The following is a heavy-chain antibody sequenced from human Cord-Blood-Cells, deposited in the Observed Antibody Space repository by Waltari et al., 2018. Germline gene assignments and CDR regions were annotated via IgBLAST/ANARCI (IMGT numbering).Heavy chain of an antibody. J-gene: IGHJ4*02. CDR2: IYYSGST. CDR1: GGSISSGGYY. CDR3: AREGGSIVVVPAARTRYFDY. D-gene: IGHD2-2*01. V-gene: IGHV4-31*03. Sequence: EAGTGLVKPSQTLSLTCTVPGGSISSGGYYWSWIRQHPGKGLEWIGYIYYSGSTYYNPSLKSRVTISVDTSKNQFSLKLSSVTAADTAVYYCAREGGSIVVVPAARTRYFDYWGQGTLVTVSS.